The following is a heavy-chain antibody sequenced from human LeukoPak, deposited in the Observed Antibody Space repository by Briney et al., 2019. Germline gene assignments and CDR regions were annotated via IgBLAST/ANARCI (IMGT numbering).Heavy chain of an antibody. V-gene: IGHV1-18*01. CDR1: GYTVXSYG. CDR2: ISAYNGNR. D-gene: IGHD6-25*01. Sequence: VSXXXXGYTVXSYGIXGVRQXPGQXGEWRGGISAYNGNRNYAQKLQGRVTMTTDTSTSTAYMELRSLRSDDTAVYYCARDRDGIAADWGQGTLVTVSS. J-gene: IGHJ4*02. CDR3: ARDRDGIAAD.